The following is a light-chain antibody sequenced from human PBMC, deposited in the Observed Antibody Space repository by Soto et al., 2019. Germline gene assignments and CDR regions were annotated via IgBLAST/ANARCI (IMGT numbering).Light chain of an antibody. CDR1: QSVISNY. V-gene: IGKV3-20*01. CDR3: QQYGSSPRA. CDR2: AAS. Sequence: EIVLTQSPGTLSLSPGERATLSCRASQSVISNYLAWYQQKPGQAPRLLIYAASSRATGIADRFSGSGSGTDFTLTISRLEPEDFAVYYCQQYGSSPRAFGQGTKVEVK. J-gene: IGKJ1*01.